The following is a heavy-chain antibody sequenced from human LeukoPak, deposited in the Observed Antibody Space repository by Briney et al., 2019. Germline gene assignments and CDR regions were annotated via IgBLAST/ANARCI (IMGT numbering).Heavy chain of an antibody. Sequence: GGSLRLTCAASGFTFSSYAMSWVRQAPGKGLEWVSSMSGSGGSTYYADSVKGRFTISRDDSKNTLYLQMNSLRAEDTAVYYCARVRYGELDVWGQGTTVTVSS. D-gene: IGHD4-17*01. J-gene: IGHJ6*02. V-gene: IGHV3-23*01. CDR3: ARVRYGELDV. CDR2: MSGSGGST. CDR1: GFTFSSYA.